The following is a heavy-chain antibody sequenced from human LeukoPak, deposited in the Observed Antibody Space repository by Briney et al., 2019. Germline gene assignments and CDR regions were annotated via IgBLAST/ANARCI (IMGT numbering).Heavy chain of an antibody. J-gene: IGHJ4*02. CDR3: ARLIYYGSGRTYFFDS. D-gene: IGHD3-10*01. CDR1: GYSFNTFW. Sequence: GESLKISCEGSGYSFNTFWIGWVRQTPETGLEWMGNIYPSDSETKYRPSFQGQVTFSVDKSINTAYLRFSSLKASDTAMYYCARLIYYGSGRTYFFDSWGQGTLVTVSS. V-gene: IGHV5-51*01. CDR2: IYPSDSET.